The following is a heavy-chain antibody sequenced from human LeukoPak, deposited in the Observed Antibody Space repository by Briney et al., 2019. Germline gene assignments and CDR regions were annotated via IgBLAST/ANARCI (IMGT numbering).Heavy chain of an antibody. D-gene: IGHD3-9*01. J-gene: IGHJ4*02. Sequence: PGGSLSLSCAASGFTFSSYAMSWVRQAPGKGLEWASAISGSGGSTYYADSVKGRFTISRDNSKNTLYLQMNSLRAEDTAVYYCAVTYYDILTGYGPADYWGQGTLVTVSS. CDR1: GFTFSSYA. CDR2: ISGSGGST. CDR3: AVTYYDILTGYGPADY. V-gene: IGHV3-23*01.